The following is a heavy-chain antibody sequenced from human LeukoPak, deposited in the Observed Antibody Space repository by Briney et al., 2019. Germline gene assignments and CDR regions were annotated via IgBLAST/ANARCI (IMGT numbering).Heavy chain of an antibody. Sequence: PGRSLRLSCAASGFTFSSYGMHWVRQAPGKGLEWVSVIYSGGSTYYADSVKGRFTISRDNSKNTLYLQMNSLRAEDTAVYYCASAMVRGVIHYWGQGTLVTVSS. CDR1: GFTFSSYG. D-gene: IGHD3-10*01. V-gene: IGHV3-66*01. J-gene: IGHJ4*02. CDR2: IYSGGST. CDR3: ASAMVRGVIHY.